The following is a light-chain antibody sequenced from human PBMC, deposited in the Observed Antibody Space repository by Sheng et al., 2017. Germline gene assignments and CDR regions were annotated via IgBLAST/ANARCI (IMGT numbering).Light chain of an antibody. Sequence: ETVLTQSPATLSLSPGERATLSCRASQSVGTYLAWYQKKPGKAPRLLIYEASNRATGIPARFXGSGSGTDFTLTISSLEPEDFAVYYCQQRSNWPLFGPGTKVDI. V-gene: IGKV3-11*01. CDR2: EAS. CDR3: QQRSNWPL. CDR1: QSVGTY. J-gene: IGKJ3*01.